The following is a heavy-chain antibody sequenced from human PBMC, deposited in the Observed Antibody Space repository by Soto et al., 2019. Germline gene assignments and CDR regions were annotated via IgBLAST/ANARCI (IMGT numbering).Heavy chain of an antibody. CDR3: AKGYSGPHTPFDY. D-gene: IGHD1-26*01. V-gene: IGHV3-23*01. J-gene: IGHJ4*02. CDR2: ISGSGGST. CDR1: GFTFSSYA. Sequence: GGALRLSCAASGFTFSSYAMSWVRQAPGKGLEWVSAISGSGGSTYYADSVKGRFTISRDNSKNTLYLQMNSLRAEDTAVYYCAKGYSGPHTPFDYWGQGTLVTVSS.